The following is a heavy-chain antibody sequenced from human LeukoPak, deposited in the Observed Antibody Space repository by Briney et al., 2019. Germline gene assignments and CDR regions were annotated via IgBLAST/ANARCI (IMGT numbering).Heavy chain of an antibody. CDR1: GGTFSSYA. CDR3: ARAAAAGDRFFDY. J-gene: IGHJ4*02. Sequence: SVKVSCKASGGTFSSYAISWVRQAPGQGLEWMGRIIPIFGTANYAQKFQGRVTITTDESTSTAYMELSSLRSEDTAVYYCARAAAAGDRFFDYWGQGTLVPVSS. V-gene: IGHV1-69*05. CDR2: IIPIFGTA. D-gene: IGHD6-13*01.